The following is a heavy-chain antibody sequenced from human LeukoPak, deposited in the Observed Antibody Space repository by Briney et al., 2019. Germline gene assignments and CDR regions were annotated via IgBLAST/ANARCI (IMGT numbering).Heavy chain of an antibody. D-gene: IGHD2-2*01. J-gene: IGHJ4*02. CDR1: GFTFSDYS. Sequence: GGSLRLSCTASGFTFSDYSMSWVRQGPGAGLEWVSAISPAGDSTTDADSVKGRFTISRDNSKSTLYLQMNGLTAEDTALYYCARRLVTAGITDFFDSWGQGTLVSVSS. V-gene: IGHV3-23*01. CDR2: ISPAGDST. CDR3: ARRLVTAGITDFFDS.